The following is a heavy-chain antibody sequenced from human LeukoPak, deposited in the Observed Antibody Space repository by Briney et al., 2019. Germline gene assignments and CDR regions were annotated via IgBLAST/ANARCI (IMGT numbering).Heavy chain of an antibody. CDR3: ARDPELWFVDRETA. CDR2: INHTGGT. D-gene: IGHD3-10*01. J-gene: IGHJ5*02. V-gene: IGHV4-34*01. Sequence: SETLCLTCAVYNGSFSCYYWSWIRQPPGKGLEWIGEINHTGGTNYNPSLKSRVIISLDTSKNQFSLKLSSVTAADTAVYYCARDPELWFVDRETAWGQGTLVTVSS. CDR1: NGSFSCYY.